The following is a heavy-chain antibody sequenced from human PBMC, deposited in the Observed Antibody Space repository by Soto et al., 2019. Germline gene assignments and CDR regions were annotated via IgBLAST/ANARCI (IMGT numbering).Heavy chain of an antibody. CDR3: ARGGPYYYDSSGYSAFDI. CDR2: ISAYNGNT. D-gene: IGHD3-22*01. J-gene: IGHJ3*02. V-gene: IGHV1-18*01. Sequence: RASVKVSCKASGYTFTSYGISWVRQAPGQGLEWMGWISAYNGNTNYAQKLQGRVTMTTDTSTSTAYMELRSLRSDDTAVYYCARGGPYYYDSSGYSAFDIWGQGTMVTVAS. CDR1: GYTFTSYG.